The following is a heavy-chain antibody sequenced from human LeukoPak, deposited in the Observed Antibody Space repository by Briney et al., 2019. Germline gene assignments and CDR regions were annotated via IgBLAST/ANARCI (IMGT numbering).Heavy chain of an antibody. J-gene: IGHJ4*02. V-gene: IGHV1-18*01. D-gene: IGHD3-22*01. CDR2: ISAYNGNT. Sequence: ASVKVSCKASGYTFTSYGISWVRQAPGQGLEWMGWISAYNGNTNYAQKLQGRVTMTTDTSTSTAYMELRSLRSDDTAAYYCARVGGYYYDSSGYYYFDYWGQGTLVTVSS. CDR1: GYTFTSYG. CDR3: ARVGGYYYDSSGYYYFDY.